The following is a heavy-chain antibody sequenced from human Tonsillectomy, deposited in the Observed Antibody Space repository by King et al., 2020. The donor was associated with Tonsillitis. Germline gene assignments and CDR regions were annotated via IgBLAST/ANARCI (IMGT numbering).Heavy chain of an antibody. CDR1: GFMFDDCA. CDR2: INWSGGRI. CDR3: AKGIFGMITPFDY. D-gene: IGHD3-16*01. J-gene: IGHJ4*02. Sequence: VQLVESGGGLVHPGGSLRLSCAASGFMFDDCAMHWVRQAPGKGLDWVSCINWSGGRIGYTDCVKGRFTISRDNAKNSLYLQMNSLIAEDTALYYCAKGIFGMITPFDYWGQGTLVTVSS. V-gene: IGHV3-9*01.